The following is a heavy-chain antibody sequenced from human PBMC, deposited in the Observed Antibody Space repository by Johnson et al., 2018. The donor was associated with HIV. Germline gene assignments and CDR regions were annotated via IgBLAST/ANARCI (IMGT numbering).Heavy chain of an antibody. J-gene: IGHJ3*02. CDR1: GFTFDDYG. D-gene: IGHD6-13*01. CDR2: IKSKTDGGTT. V-gene: IGHV3-15*01. CDR3: TTDLAAVGSGAFDI. Sequence: VQLVESGGGVVRPGGSLRLSCAASGFTFDDYGMSWVRQAPGKGLEWVGRIKSKTDGGTTDYAAPVKGRFIISRDDSKNTLYLQMNSLKTEDTAVYYCTTDLAAVGSGAFDIWGQGTMVTVPS.